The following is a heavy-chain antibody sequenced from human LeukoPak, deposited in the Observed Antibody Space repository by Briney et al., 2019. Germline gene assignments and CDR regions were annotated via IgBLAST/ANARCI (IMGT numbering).Heavy chain of an antibody. Sequence: PSETLSLTCTVSGGSISSSSYYWGWIRQPPGKGLEWIGSIYYSGSTYYNPSLKSRVTISVDTSKNQFSLKLSSVTAADTAVYYCARVDSRGSAGYHYYYYYMDVWGKGTTVTISS. J-gene: IGHJ6*03. CDR1: GGSISSSSYY. V-gene: IGHV4-39*07. D-gene: IGHD5-18*01. CDR3: ARVDSRGSAGYHYYYYYMDV. CDR2: IYYSGST.